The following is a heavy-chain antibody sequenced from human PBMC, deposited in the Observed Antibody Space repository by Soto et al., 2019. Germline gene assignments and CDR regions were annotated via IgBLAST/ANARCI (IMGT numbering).Heavy chain of an antibody. D-gene: IGHD4-4*01. CDR1: GFTFSSYA. V-gene: IGHV3-30-3*01. CDR3: AREPSYSNYFDY. Sequence: GGSLRLSCAASGFTFSSYAMHWVRQAPGKGLEWVAVISYDGSNKYYADSVKGRFTISRDNSKNTLYLQMNSLRAEDTAVYYCAREPSYSNYFDYWGQGTLVTVSS. J-gene: IGHJ4*02. CDR2: ISYDGSNK.